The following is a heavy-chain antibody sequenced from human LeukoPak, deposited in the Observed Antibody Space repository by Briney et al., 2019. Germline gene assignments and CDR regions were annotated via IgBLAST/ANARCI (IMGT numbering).Heavy chain of an antibody. Sequence: GGSLRLSCAASGFTFDDYGMSWVRQAPGKGLEWVSGISWNSGSIGYADSVKGRFTISRDNAKNSLYLQMNSLRAEDTALYYCAQGDYYDSSGYGGYWGQGTLVTVSS. J-gene: IGHJ4*02. D-gene: IGHD3-22*01. CDR2: ISWNSGSI. CDR1: GFTFDDYG. CDR3: AQGDYYDSSGYGGY. V-gene: IGHV3-9*01.